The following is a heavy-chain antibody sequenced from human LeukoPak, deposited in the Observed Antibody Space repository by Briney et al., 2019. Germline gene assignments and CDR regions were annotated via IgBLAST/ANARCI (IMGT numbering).Heavy chain of an antibody. CDR1: GFTFSNYA. J-gene: IGHJ4*02. Sequence: PGGSLRPSCAASGFTFSNYAMTWVHQAPGKGLQWVSAISGDAIYTYYLDSVKGRFTTSRDNSKNTLFLQMNSLRADDTAVYYCAKNYGTSRPFYDYWGQGIVVTVAS. V-gene: IGHV3-23*01. CDR2: ISGDAIYT. CDR3: AKNYGTSRPFYDY. D-gene: IGHD4-17*01.